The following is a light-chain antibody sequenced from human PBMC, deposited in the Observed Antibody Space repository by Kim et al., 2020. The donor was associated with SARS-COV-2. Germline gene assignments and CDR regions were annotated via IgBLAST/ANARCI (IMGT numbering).Light chain of an antibody. V-gene: IGLV2-11*01. CDR3: CSYAGTYTFV. CDR2: DVS. CDR1: SSDVRAYEY. Sequence: QSALTQPRSVSGSPGQSVTISCTGTSSDVRAYEYVSWYQQHPGKAPKLVIYDVSERPSGVPDRFSASKSGNTASLTTSGLQAEDEADYYCCSYAGTYTFVFGGGTQLTVL. J-gene: IGLJ2*01.